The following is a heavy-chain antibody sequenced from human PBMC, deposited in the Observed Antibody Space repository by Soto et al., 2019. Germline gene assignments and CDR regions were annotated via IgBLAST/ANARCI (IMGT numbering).Heavy chain of an antibody. D-gene: IGHD3-9*01. CDR3: ARHKTVADYDILTGYYIDAFDI. CDR1: GGSISSYY. Sequence: SETLSLTFTVSGGSISSYYWSWIRQPPGKGLEWIGYIYYSGSTNYNPSLKSRVTISVDTSKNQFSLKLSSVTAADTAVYYCARHKTVADYDILTGYYIDAFDIWGQGTMVTVSS. CDR2: IYYSGST. V-gene: IGHV4-59*08. J-gene: IGHJ3*02.